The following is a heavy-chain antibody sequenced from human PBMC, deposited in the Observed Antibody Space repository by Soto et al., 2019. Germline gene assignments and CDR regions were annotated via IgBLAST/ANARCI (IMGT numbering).Heavy chain of an antibody. CDR3: ARGQYPHHGDHIDY. D-gene: IGHD4-17*01. V-gene: IGHV4-34*01. J-gene: IGHJ4*02. Sequence: SETLSLTCAVYGGSFSGYYWSWIRQPPGKGLEWIGEINHSGSTNYNPSLKSRVTISVDTSENQFSLKLSSVTAADTAVYYCARGQYPHHGDHIDYWGQGTLVTVSS. CDR1: GGSFSGYY. CDR2: INHSGST.